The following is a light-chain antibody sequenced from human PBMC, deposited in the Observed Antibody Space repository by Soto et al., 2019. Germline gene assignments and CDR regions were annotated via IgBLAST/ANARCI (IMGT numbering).Light chain of an antibody. Sequence: EIVMTQSPATLSVSPGEGATLSCRASQGISSTLAWYQHKPGQTPRLLIYDASTRATGVPAWFSGSGSGTEFTLTINSLESEDFAVYYCQQYGCSPRTFGQGTRLE. CDR2: DAS. V-gene: IGKV3-15*01. CDR3: QQYGCSPRT. CDR1: QGISST. J-gene: IGKJ5*01.